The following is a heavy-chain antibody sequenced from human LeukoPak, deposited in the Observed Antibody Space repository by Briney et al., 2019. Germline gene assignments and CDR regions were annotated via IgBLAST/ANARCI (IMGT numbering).Heavy chain of an antibody. CDR2: IKPNNGDT. CDR3: ARVLSAVASTFDY. D-gene: IGHD4/OR15-4a*01. Sequence: APVKVSCKASGYSFTHHNVHWVRQAPGQALEWMGWIKPNNGDTKFSQKFQDRVTLTSDTSIDTAYMEMSGLTSDDTAIYYCARVLSAVASTFDYWGQGTLVTVSS. CDR1: GYSFTHHN. V-gene: IGHV1-2*02. J-gene: IGHJ4*02.